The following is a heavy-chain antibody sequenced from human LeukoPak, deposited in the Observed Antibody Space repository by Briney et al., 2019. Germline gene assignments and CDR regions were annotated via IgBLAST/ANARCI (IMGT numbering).Heavy chain of an antibody. CDR2: INPDGDGM. CDR3: AAWTDRGYSY. D-gene: IGHD5-12*01. Sequence: GGSLRLSCTASGFTFSRSWMNWIRQAPGKGLEWVANINPDGDGMRFVDSVKGRFTMSRDNAQSSLHLQMNSLRVEDTAFYYCAAWTDRGYSYWGQGVLLSVSS. CDR1: GFTFSRSW. J-gene: IGHJ4*02. V-gene: IGHV3-7*01.